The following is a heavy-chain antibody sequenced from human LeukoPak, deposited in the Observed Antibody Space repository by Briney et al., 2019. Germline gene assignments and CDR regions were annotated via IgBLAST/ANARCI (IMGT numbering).Heavy chain of an antibody. CDR3: ARGSIGLGAYDM. V-gene: IGHV3-30*02. CDR2: IRYDGSNK. J-gene: IGHJ3*02. CDR1: GFTFSSYG. Sequence: GGSLRLSCAASGFTFSSYGMHWVRQAPGKGLEWVAFIRYDGSNKYYADSVKGRFTISRDNSKNALYLQMNRLRPDDSAVYYCARGSIGLGAYDMWGQGTMVTVSS.